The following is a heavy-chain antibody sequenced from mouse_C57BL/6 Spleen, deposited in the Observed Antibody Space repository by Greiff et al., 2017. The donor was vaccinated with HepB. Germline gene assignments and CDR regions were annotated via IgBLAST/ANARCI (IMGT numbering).Heavy chain of an antibody. V-gene: IGHV1-64*01. Sequence: VQLQQPGAELVKPGASVKLSCKASGYTFTSYWMHWVKQRPGQGLEWIGMIHPNSGSTNYNEKFKSKATLTVDKSSSTAYMQLSSLTSEDSAVYFCARDYLYYYAMDYWGQGTSVTVSS. CDR1: GYTFTSYW. D-gene: IGHD2-4*01. CDR2: IHPNSGST. CDR3: ARDYLYYYAMDY. J-gene: IGHJ4*01.